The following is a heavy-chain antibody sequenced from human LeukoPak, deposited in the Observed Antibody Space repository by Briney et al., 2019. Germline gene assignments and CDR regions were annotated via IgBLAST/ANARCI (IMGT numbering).Heavy chain of an antibody. Sequence: ASVKVSCKASGYTFTSYDINWVRQATGQGLEWMVWMNPNSGNTGYAQKFQGRVTITRNTSISTAYMELSSLRSEDTAVYYCARGGDCSGYPLDYWGQGTLVTVSS. J-gene: IGHJ4*02. CDR1: GYTFTSYD. V-gene: IGHV1-8*03. D-gene: IGHD3-22*01. CDR2: MNPNSGNT. CDR3: ARGGDCSGYPLDY.